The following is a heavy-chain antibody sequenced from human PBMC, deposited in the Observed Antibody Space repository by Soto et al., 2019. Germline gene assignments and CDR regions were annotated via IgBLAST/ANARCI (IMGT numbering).Heavy chain of an antibody. D-gene: IGHD2-8*01. CDR2: ISGGADST. V-gene: IGHV3-23*01. CDR3: AKTRGAMIYAISVYGMDV. J-gene: IGHJ6*02. Sequence: GGSLRLSCAASGFSFSSFAMNWVRQAPGKGLEWVSIISGGADSTFYADSVKGRFTISRDNSKSTLYLQINSLRAEDTAVYYCAKTRGAMIYAISVYGMDVWGQGTTVTVSS. CDR1: GFSFSSFA.